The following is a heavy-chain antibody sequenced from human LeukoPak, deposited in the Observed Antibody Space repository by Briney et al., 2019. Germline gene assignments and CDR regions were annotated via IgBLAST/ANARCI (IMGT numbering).Heavy chain of an antibody. CDR2: ISGSGGST. D-gene: IGHD3-10*01. J-gene: IGHJ4*02. CDR3: AKDSYGSGSYNDY. Sequence: GGSLRLSCAASGFTFSSYAMSWVRQAPGKGLEWVSAISGSGGSTYYADSVKGRFTISRDNFKNTLYLQMNSLRAEDTAVYYCAKDSYGSGSYNDYWGQGTLVTVSS. CDR1: GFTFSSYA. V-gene: IGHV3-23*01.